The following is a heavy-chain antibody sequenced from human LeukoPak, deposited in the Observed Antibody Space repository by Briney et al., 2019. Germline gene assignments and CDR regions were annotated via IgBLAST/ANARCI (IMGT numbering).Heavy chain of an antibody. CDR2: MNPNSGNT. CDR1: GYTFTIYG. J-gene: IGHJ4*02. V-gene: IGHV1-8*02. CDR3: AGDCIGGSCGFD. Sequence: GASVTVSCKASGYTFTIYGISWVRQAPGQGLEWMGWMNPNSGNTGYAQKFQGRVTMTRNTSIGTAYMELSSLRSEDTAVYYCAGDCIGGSCGFDWGQGTLVTVSS. D-gene: IGHD2-15*01.